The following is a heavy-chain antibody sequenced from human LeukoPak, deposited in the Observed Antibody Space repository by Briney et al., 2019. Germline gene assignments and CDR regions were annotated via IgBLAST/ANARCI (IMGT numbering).Heavy chain of an antibody. CDR2: ISSSGSTI. CDR3: AKYVTSWAYFDY. Sequence: GGSLRLSCAASGFTFSSYEMNWVRQAPGKGLEWVSYISSSGSTIYYADSVKGRFTISRDNAKNSLYLQMNSLRAEDTAVYYCAKYVTSWAYFDYWGQGTLVTVSS. CDR1: GFTFSSYE. D-gene: IGHD3-16*01. J-gene: IGHJ4*02. V-gene: IGHV3-48*03.